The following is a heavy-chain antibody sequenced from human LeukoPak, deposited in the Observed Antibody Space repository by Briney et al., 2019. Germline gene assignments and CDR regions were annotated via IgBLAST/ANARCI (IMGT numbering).Heavy chain of an antibody. CDR3: ARVNYDSSGYYYVRLFDY. J-gene: IGHJ4*02. D-gene: IGHD3-22*01. Sequence: SETLSLTCTVSGGSISSGSYYWSWIRQPAGKGLEWIGRIYTSGSTNYNPSLKSRVTISVDTSKNQFSLKLSSVTAADTAVYYCARVNYDSSGYYYVRLFDYWGQGTLVTVSS. V-gene: IGHV4-61*02. CDR1: GGSISSGSYY. CDR2: IYTSGST.